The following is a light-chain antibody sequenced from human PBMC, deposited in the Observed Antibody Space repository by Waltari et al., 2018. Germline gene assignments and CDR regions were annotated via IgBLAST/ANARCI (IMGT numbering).Light chain of an antibody. J-gene: IGLJ2*01. CDR2: VNS. CDR3: QSYDSSLSGRV. CDR1: SSNLGAGYD. V-gene: IGLV1-40*01. Sequence: QSVLTPPPSVSGAPGQRVTISCPGSSSNLGAGYDVHWYQQLPGTAPKLLTRVNSNRPSGVPDRFSGSRSGTSASLAITGLRPEDEADYYCQSYDSSLSGRVFGGGTKVTVL.